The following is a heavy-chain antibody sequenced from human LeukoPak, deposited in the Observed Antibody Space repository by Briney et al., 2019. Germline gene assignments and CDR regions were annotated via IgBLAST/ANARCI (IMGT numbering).Heavy chain of an antibody. CDR3: ARAIYYDSSGYNPY. CDR2: ISYDGSNK. D-gene: IGHD3-22*01. V-gene: IGHV3-30-3*01. Sequence: PGGSLRLSCAASGFTFSSYAMHWVRQAPGKGLEWVAVISYDGSNKYYADSVKGRFTISRDNSKNTLNLQMNSLRAEDTAVYYCARAIYYDSSGYNPYWGQGTLVTVSS. J-gene: IGHJ4*02. CDR1: GFTFSSYA.